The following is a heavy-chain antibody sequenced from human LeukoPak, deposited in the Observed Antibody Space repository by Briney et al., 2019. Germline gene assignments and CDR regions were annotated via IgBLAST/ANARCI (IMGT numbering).Heavy chain of an antibody. CDR3: AREMINQYIWSDP. D-gene: IGHD3-22*01. V-gene: IGHV4-31*03. CDR2: IYYSGST. Sequence: SQTLSLTCTVSGGSISSGGYYWSWIRQHPGKGLEWIGYIYYSGSTYYNPSLKSRVTISVDTSKNQFSLKLSSVTAADTAVYYCAREMINQYIWSDPWGQGTLVTVSS. CDR1: GGSISSGGYY. J-gene: IGHJ5*02.